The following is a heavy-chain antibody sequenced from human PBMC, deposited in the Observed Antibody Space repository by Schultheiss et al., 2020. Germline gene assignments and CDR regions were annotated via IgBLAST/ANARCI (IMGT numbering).Heavy chain of an antibody. CDR3: ARDRGDSGPFDY. CDR1: GFTFSSYW. CDR2: ISGSGGST. D-gene: IGHD4-17*01. J-gene: IGHJ4*02. V-gene: IGHV3-21*01. Sequence: GGSLRLSCAASGFTFSSYWMHWIRQAPGKGLEWVSAISGSGGSTYYADSVKGRFTISRDNAKNSLYLQMNSLRAEDTAVYYCARDRGDSGPFDYWGQGTLVTVSS.